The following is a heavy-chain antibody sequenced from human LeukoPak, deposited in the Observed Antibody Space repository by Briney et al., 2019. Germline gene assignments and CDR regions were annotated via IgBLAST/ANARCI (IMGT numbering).Heavy chain of an antibody. CDR3: AELGITMIGGV. J-gene: IGHJ6*04. V-gene: IGHV3-21*01. CDR2: ISSSSSYI. CDR1: GFTFSSYR. D-gene: IGHD3-10*02. Sequence: GGSLRLSCAASGFTFSSYRMNWVRQAPGKGLEWVSSISSSSSYIYYADSVKGRFTISRDNAKNSLYLQMNSLRAEDTAVYYCAELGITMIGGVWGKGTTVTISS.